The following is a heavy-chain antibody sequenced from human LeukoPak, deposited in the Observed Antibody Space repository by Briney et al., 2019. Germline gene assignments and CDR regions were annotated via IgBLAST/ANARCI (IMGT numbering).Heavy chain of an antibody. D-gene: IGHD3-22*01. CDR1: GGSINNYY. CDR3: ARSGYYSSDAFDI. V-gene: IGHV4-4*07. CDR2: IYPSGSP. J-gene: IGHJ3*02. Sequence: SETLSLTCTVSGGSINNYYWTWIRQPAGKGLEWIGRIYPSGSPNYSPSLKSRVTMSEDTSKNQFSLKLTSVTAADTAVYYCARSGYYSSDAFDIWGQGTMVTVSS.